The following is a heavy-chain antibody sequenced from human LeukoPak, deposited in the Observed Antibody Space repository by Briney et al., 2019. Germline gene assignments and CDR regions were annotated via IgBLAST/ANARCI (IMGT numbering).Heavy chain of an antibody. CDR2: MNPNSGNT. Sequence: ASVKVSCKASGYTFTSYDINWVRQATGQGLEWMGWMNPNSGNTGYAQKFQGRVTMTRNTSISTAYMELSSLRSEDTAVYYCARGVRMATISPDLRLYYFDYWGQGTLVTVSS. CDR3: ARGVRMATISPDLRLYYFDY. CDR1: GYTFTSYD. V-gene: IGHV1-8*01. J-gene: IGHJ4*02. D-gene: IGHD5-24*01.